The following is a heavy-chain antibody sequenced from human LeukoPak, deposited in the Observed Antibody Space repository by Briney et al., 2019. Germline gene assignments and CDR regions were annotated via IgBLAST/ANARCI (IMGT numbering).Heavy chain of an antibody. V-gene: IGHV1-69*13. D-gene: IGHD4-17*01. CDR2: IIPIFGTA. Sequence: SVKVSCKASGGTFSSYAISWVRQAPGQGLEWMGGIIPIFGTANYAQKFQGRVTITADESTSTAYMGLSSLRSEDTAVYYCARDGDYGDEANYWGQGTLVTVSS. CDR3: ARDGDYGDEANY. CDR1: GGTFSSYA. J-gene: IGHJ4*02.